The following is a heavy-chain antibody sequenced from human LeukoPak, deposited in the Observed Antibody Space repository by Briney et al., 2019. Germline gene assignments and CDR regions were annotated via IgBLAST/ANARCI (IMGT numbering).Heavy chain of an antibody. CDR2: IRSKAYGRTT. J-gene: IGHJ4*02. CDR3: TRGARTSGWYNY. CDR1: GFTFGDYA. D-gene: IGHD6-19*01. Sequence: GGSLRLSCTASGFTFGDYAMNWVRQAPGKGLEWVGFIRSKAYGRTTEYAASVKGRFTISRDDSKSIAYLQMNSLKTEDSAVYYCTRGARTSGWYNYWGQGTLVTVSS. V-gene: IGHV3-49*04.